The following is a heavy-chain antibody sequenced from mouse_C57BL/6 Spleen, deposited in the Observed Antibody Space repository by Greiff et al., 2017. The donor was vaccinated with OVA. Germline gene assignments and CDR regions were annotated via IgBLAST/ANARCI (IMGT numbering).Heavy chain of an antibody. CDR1: GFTFSSYA. D-gene: IGHD1-1*01. Sequence: EVNVVESGEGLVKPGGSLKLSCAASGFTFSSYAMSWVRQTPEKRLEWVAYISSGGDYIYYADTVKGRFTISRDNARNTLYLQMSSLKSEDTAMYYCTRDYGSSLYYAMDYWGQGTSVTVSS. CDR3: TRDYGSSLYYAMDY. V-gene: IGHV5-9-1*02. CDR2: ISSGGDYI. J-gene: IGHJ4*01.